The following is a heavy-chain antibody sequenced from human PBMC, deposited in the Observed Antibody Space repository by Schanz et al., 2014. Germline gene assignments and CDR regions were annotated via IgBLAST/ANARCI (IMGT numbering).Heavy chain of an antibody. V-gene: IGHV3-23*04. D-gene: IGHD6-13*01. J-gene: IGHJ4*02. CDR3: AKSQGSSFDS. Sequence: EVQLVESGGGLVQPGGSLRLSCAASTSIFNHAWMSWVRQAPGKGLEWVSAISGSGGSTYYADSVKGRFTISSDNSKSTLYRQMSSLRAEDTAVYYCAKSQGSSFDSWGQGTLVTVSS. CDR2: ISGSGGST. CDR1: TSIFNHAW.